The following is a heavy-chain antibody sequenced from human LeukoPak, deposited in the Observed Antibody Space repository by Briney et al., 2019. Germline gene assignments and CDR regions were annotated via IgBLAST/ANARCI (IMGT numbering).Heavy chain of an antibody. CDR2: ISSGSSI. V-gene: IGHV3-21*01. D-gene: IGHD4-17*01. CDR3: TTDPNYGDPSVDY. Sequence: GGSLRLSCAASGFTFSSYAVNWVRQAPGKGLEWVSSISSGSSIYYADSVKGRFTISRDNAKNSLYLQMNSLRAEDTAVYYCTTDPNYGDPSVDYWGQGTLVTVSS. J-gene: IGHJ4*02. CDR1: GFTFSSYA.